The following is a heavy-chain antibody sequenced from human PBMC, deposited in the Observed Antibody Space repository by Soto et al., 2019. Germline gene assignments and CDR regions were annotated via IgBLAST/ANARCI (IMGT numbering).Heavy chain of an antibody. V-gene: IGHV4-34*01. Sequence: SETLSLTCAVYGGSFSGYYWSWIRQPPGKGLEWIGEINHSGSTNYNPSLKSRVTISVDTSKNQFSLKLSSVTAADTAAYYCASGTLTTVTRFNYYYGMDVWGQGTTVTVSS. D-gene: IGHD4-17*01. J-gene: IGHJ6*02. CDR3: ASGTLTTVTRFNYYYGMDV. CDR1: GGSFSGYY. CDR2: INHSGST.